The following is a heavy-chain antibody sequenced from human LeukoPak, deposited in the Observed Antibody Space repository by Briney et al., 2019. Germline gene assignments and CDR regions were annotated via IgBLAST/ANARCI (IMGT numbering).Heavy chain of an antibody. Sequence: GGSLRLSCAASVTVRSNYMSWVRQAPGKGLEWVSVIFSGGSTSYADFVKGRFTISRDNSKNTVYLQIDGLRTEDTGVYYCATNVVVVAATGVLDVWGQGTMVTVSS. CDR1: VTVRSNY. V-gene: IGHV3-53*05. CDR2: IFSGGST. D-gene: IGHD2-15*01. J-gene: IGHJ3*01. CDR3: ATNVVVVAATGVLDV.